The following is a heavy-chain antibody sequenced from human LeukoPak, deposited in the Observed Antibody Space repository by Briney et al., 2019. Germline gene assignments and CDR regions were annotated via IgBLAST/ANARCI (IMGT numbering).Heavy chain of an antibody. J-gene: IGHJ4*02. Sequence: GGSLRLSCAASGFTFDDYAMHWVRQAPGKGLEWVSGISWNSGSIDYADSVKGRFTISRDNAKNSLYLQMNSLRAEDTALYYCAKEPDRYSSGWYVGNYFDYWGQGTLVTVSS. D-gene: IGHD6-19*01. V-gene: IGHV3-9*01. CDR1: GFTFDDYA. CDR3: AKEPDRYSSGWYVGNYFDY. CDR2: ISWNSGSI.